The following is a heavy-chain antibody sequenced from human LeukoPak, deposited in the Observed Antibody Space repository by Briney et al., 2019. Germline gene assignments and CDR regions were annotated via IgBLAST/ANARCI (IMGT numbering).Heavy chain of an antibody. CDR1: GFTFSSYA. V-gene: IGHV3-23*01. CDR2: ISGSGGST. D-gene: IGHD5-12*01. CDR3: AKLFNVVAAPGNYFDY. J-gene: IGHJ4*02. Sequence: PGGSLRLSCAASGFTFSSYAMSWVRQAPGKGLEWVSAISGSGGSTYYADSVKGRFTISRDNSKNTLYLQMNSLRAEDTAVYYCAKLFNVVAAPGNYFDYWGQGTLVTVSS.